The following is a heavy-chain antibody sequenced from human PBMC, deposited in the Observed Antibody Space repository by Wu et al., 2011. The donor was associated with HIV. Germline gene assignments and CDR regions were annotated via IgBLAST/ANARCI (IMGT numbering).Heavy chain of an antibody. V-gene: IGHV1-8*03. CDR3: ARGQEVLGS. CDR2: MNPDSGNT. D-gene: IGHD2/OR15-2a*01. Sequence: SGAEVKKPGSSVKVSCTASGGTFSSYAISWVRQAPGQGLEWMGWMNPDSGNTGYAQKFQGRVTITRNTSISTAYMELSSLRSEDTAVYYCARGQEVLGSWGQGTLVTVSS. J-gene: IGHJ5*02. CDR1: GGTFSSYA.